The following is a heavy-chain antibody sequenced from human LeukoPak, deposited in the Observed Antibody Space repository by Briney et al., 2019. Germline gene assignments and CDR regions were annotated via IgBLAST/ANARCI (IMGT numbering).Heavy chain of an antibody. CDR2: ISYDGSNK. V-gene: IGHV3-30-3*01. Sequence: GGSLRLSCAASGCTFSSYAMHWVRQAPGKGLEWVAVISYDGSNKYYADSVKGRFTISRDNSKNTLYLQMNSLRPEDTAVYYCAREAEAFDIWGQGTMVTVSS. CDR1: GCTFSSYA. J-gene: IGHJ3*02. CDR3: AREAEAFDI.